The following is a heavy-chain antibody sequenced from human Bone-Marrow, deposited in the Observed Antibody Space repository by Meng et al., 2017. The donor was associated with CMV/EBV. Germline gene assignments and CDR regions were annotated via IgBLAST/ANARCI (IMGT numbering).Heavy chain of an antibody. Sequence: GESLKISCAASGFIFSDHHMDWFRQAPGKGLQWVGRILNKANGYVTQYAASVQGRFILSREDSDNSLFLQMNSLKTGDAALYYCARDSMRGGGFDHWGQGTLVTFAS. V-gene: IGHV3-72*01. D-gene: IGHD2/OR15-2a*01. CDR1: GFIFSDHH. CDR3: ARDSMRGGGFDH. CDR2: ILNKANGYVT. J-gene: IGHJ5*02.